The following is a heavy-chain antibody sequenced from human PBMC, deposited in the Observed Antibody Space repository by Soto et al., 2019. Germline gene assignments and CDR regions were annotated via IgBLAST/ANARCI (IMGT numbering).Heavy chain of an antibody. V-gene: IGHV3-23*01. CDR3: AKEGGSGWYFFDY. J-gene: IGHJ4*02. CDR2: ISGSGGSA. Sequence: EVQLLDSGGGLVQPGGSLRLSCAASGFTFSSYAMSWVRQAPGKGLEWVSTISGSGGSAYYADSMKGRLTISRDNPKNPQYMQMKSLRAEDTAVYYWAKEGGSGWYFFDYWGQGTLVTVSS. D-gene: IGHD6-19*01. CDR1: GFTFSSYA.